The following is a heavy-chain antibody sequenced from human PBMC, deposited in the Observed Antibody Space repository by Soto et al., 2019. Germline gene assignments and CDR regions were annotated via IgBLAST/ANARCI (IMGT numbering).Heavy chain of an antibody. CDR3: AVTRAPQLVPEYFQH. CDR1: GFTFSSYA. D-gene: IGHD6-6*01. Sequence: GGSLRLSCAASGFTFSSYAMHWVRQAPGKGLEWVAGISYDGSNKYYADSVKGRFTISRDNSKNTLYLQMNSLRAEDTAVYYCAVTRAPQLVPEYFQHWGQGTLVTVSS. CDR2: ISYDGSNK. V-gene: IGHV3-30*04. J-gene: IGHJ1*01.